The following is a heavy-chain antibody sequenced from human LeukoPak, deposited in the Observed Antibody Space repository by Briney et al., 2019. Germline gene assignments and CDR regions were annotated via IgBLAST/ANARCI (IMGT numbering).Heavy chain of an antibody. D-gene: IGHD3-10*01. Sequence: KPSETLSLTCTVSGGSIGSRPYYWDWIRQPPGKGLEWIGTIYYSGSPSYNPSLKSRVTMSVDTSKNQFSLKLSSVTAADTAVYYCARHAGYYDSGSYYTSFDYWGQGTLATVSS. V-gene: IGHV4-39*01. J-gene: IGHJ4*02. CDR2: IYYSGSP. CDR3: ARHAGYYDSGSYYTSFDY. CDR1: GGSIGSRPYY.